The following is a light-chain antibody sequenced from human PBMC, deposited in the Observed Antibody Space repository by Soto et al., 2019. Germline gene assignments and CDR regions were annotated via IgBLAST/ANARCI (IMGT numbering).Light chain of an antibody. CDR1: QSIGSH. J-gene: IGKJ2*01. V-gene: IGKV1-39*01. CDR2: AAS. CDR3: QQSYSTPQMYT. Sequence: DIQMTQSPSSLSASIGDRVTITCRASQSIGSHLNWFQRKAGKAPNLLIYAASSLQTGVPSRFSGSGSGTDFTLTISSLQPEDFATYYCQQSYSTPQMYTFGQGTKLEIK.